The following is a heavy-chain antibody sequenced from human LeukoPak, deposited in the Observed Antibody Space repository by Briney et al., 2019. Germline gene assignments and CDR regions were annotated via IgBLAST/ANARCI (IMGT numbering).Heavy chain of an antibody. D-gene: IGHD2-2*01. V-gene: IGHV3-20*04. CDR3: ARNPFCGSSTGGYFKDWSDP. J-gene: IGHJ5*02. CDR2: ITWNGDKT. CDR1: GFKFDDYD. Sequence: PGGSLRLSCTASGFKFDDYDMSWVRQVPGKGLEWVSGITWNGDKTGYADSVRGRFAISRDNTKKSLYLQMSSLRAEDTALYYCARNPFCGSSTGGYFKDWSDPGAREPLSPVPS.